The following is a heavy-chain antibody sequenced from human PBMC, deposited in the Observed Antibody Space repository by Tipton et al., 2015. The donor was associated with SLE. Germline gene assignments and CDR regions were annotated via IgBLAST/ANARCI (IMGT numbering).Heavy chain of an antibody. Sequence: TLSLTCAVYGGSFSGYYWSWIRQPPGKGLEWIGEINHSGSTNYNPSLKSRVTISVDTSKNQFSLKLSSVTAADTAVYYCARDSSEGHSWFDYWGQGTLVTFSS. CDR1: GGSFSGYY. J-gene: IGHJ4*02. V-gene: IGHV4-34*01. CDR2: INHSGST. D-gene: IGHD6-13*01. CDR3: ARDSSEGHSWFDY.